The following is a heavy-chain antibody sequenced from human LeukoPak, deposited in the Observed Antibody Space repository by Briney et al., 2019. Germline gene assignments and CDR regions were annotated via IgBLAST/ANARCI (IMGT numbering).Heavy chain of an antibody. CDR3: AKDDFVYTTSSGNFDS. CDR1: GFTFSNYA. D-gene: IGHD6-6*01. V-gene: IGHV3-23*01. Sequence: GGSLRLSCAASGFTFSNYAMSWVRQAPGKGLEWVSALSGSGGSTYYADSVKGRFTISRDNSKNTLYLQMNSLRAEDTAVYYCAKDDFVYTTSSGNFDSWGQGTLVTVSS. J-gene: IGHJ4*02. CDR2: LSGSGGST.